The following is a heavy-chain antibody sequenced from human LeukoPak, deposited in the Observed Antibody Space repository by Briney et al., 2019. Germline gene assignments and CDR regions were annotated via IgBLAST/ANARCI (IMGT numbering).Heavy chain of an antibody. CDR2: ISSSGSTI. CDR1: GFTFSSYE. V-gene: IGHV3-48*03. D-gene: IGHD5-12*01. CDR3: ARLGTMDIVATLDY. J-gene: IGHJ4*02. Sequence: GGSLRLSCAASGFTFSSYEMNWVRHAPGKGLEWVSYISSSGSTIYYADSVKGRFTISRDNAKNSLYLQMNSLRAEDTAVYYCARLGTMDIVATLDYWGQGTLVTVSS.